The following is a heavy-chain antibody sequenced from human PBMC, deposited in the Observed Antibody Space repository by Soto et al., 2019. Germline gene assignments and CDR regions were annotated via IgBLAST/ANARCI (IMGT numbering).Heavy chain of an antibody. CDR2: IYYSGST. CDR1: GGSISSSSYY. J-gene: IGHJ2*01. D-gene: IGHD6-13*01. CDR3: ASHIAAAGTAWYFDL. V-gene: IGHV4-39*01. Sequence: QLQLQESGPGLVKPSETLSLTCTVSGGSISSSSYYWGWIRQPPGKGLEWIGSIYYSGSTYYNPSLKSRVTISVDTSKNQFSLKLRSVTAADTAVYYCASHIAAAGTAWYFDLWGRGTLVTVSS.